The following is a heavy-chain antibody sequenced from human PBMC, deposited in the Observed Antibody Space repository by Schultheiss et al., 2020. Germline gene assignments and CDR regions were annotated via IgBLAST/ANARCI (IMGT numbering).Heavy chain of an antibody. CDR1: GFTFTSSA. CDR3: AKDEDYGDSYAFDI. D-gene: IGHD4-17*01. J-gene: IGHJ3*02. Sequence: AVKVSCKASGFTFTSSAMQWVRQARGQRLEWIGWIVVGSGNTNYAQKFQERVTITRDMSTSTAYMELSSLRSEDTAVYYCAKDEDYGDSYAFDIWGQGTMVTVSS. V-gene: IGHV1-58*02. CDR2: IVVGSGNT.